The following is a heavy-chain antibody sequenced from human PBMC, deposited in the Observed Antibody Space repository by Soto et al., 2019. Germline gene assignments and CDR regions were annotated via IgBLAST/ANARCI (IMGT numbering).Heavy chain of an antibody. CDR1: GYTFTSYS. CDR2: INSDNGNT. V-gene: IGHV1-3*01. CDR3: ARVPGYSYGPNWFDP. J-gene: IGHJ5*01. D-gene: IGHD5-18*01. Sequence: ASVKVSCKASGYTFTSYSMHWVRQAPGQRLEWMGWINSDNGNTKYSQKFQGRVTITRDTSASTAYMELSSLRSEDTAVYYCARVPGYSYGPNWFDPWGQGTLVTVSS.